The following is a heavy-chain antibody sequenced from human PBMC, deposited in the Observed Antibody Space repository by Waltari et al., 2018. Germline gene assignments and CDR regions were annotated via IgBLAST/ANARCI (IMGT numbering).Heavy chain of an antibody. CDR1: GFTFSSYV. D-gene: IGHD2-2*01. Sequence: QVQLVESGGGVVQPGRSLSLSCAASGFTFSSYVMHWVRPAPGQGTQWVAGIWYDGSNKYYAESVKGRFTISRDNSKNTLYLQMNSLRAEDTAVYYCARGYCSSTSCYEWNLYNWFDPWGQGTLVTVSS. J-gene: IGHJ5*02. CDR3: ARGYCSSTSCYEWNLYNWFDP. V-gene: IGHV3-33*08. CDR2: IWYDGSNK.